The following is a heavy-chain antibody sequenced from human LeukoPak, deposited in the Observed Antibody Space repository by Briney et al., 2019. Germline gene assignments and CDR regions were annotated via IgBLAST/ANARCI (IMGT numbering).Heavy chain of an antibody. CDR3: ARGVSLGYCSGGSCYNRFDA. V-gene: IGHV4-4*07. D-gene: IGHD2-15*01. CDR1: GGSISSYY. Sequence: SETLSLTCTVSGGSISSYYWSWIRQPAGKGLEWIGRIYTSGSTNYNPSLKSRVTMSVYTSKNQFSLALSSLTAADTAVYYGARGVSLGYCSGGSCYNRFDAWGQGTLVTVSS. CDR2: IYTSGST. J-gene: IGHJ5*02.